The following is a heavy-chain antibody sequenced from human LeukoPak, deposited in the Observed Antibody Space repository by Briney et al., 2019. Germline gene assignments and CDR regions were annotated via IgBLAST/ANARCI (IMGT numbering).Heavy chain of an antibody. CDR2: INHSGRT. CDR1: GYSINFGHL. V-gene: IGHV4-38-2*02. J-gene: IGHJ5*02. Sequence: SETLSLTCDVSGYSINFGHLWGWIRQPPGTGLEWIASINHSGRTYYTPSLKSRVTISVDTLKNQFSLKVTSVTAEDTAMYFCARESSAVAHTMMRDWLDPWGQGTLVTVSS. CDR3: ARESSAVAHTMMRDWLDP. D-gene: IGHD3-22*01.